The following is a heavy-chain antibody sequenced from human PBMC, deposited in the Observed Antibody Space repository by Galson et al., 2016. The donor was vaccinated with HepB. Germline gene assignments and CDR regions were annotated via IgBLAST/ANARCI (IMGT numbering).Heavy chain of an antibody. CDR1: GFSLNTRGLS. Sequence: PALVKPTQTLTLTCTFSGFSLNTRGLSMSWIRKSPGKALEWLALLDWDDEKYYKTTLRTRVTIPKDTSKNQVVLTMTNVDPVDTATYYCARTPAGSSSTVFDFWGQGILVTVSS. D-gene: IGHD2-2*01. CDR2: LDWDDEK. J-gene: IGHJ4*02. V-gene: IGHV2-70*01. CDR3: ARTPAGSSSTVFDF.